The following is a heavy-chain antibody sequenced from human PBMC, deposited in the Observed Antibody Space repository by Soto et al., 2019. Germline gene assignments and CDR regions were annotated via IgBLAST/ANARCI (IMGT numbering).Heavy chain of an antibody. D-gene: IGHD1-26*01. CDR1: GFTFSSYS. J-gene: IGHJ4*02. CDR2: ISSSSSYI. V-gene: IGHV3-21*01. Sequence: PGGSLRLSCAASGFTFSSYSMNWVRQAPGKGLEWVSSISSSSSYIYYADSVKGRFTISRDNAKNSLYLQMNSLRAEDTAVYYCARVGGSYPSLDYWRQRTLVTVSS. CDR3: ARVGGSYPSLDY.